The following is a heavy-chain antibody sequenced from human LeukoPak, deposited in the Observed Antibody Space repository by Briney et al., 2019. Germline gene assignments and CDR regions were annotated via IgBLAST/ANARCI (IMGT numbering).Heavy chain of an antibody. CDR3: ARSAYYGSGSRHDAFDI. J-gene: IGHJ3*02. CDR2: INPSGGST. Sequence: ASVKVSCKASGYTFTSYYMHWVRQAPGQGLEWMGLINPSGGSTSYAQKFQGRVTMARDTSTSTVYMELSSLRSEDTAVYYCARSAYYGSGSRHDAFDIWGQGTMVTVSS. V-gene: IGHV1-46*01. CDR1: GYTFTSYY. D-gene: IGHD3-10*01.